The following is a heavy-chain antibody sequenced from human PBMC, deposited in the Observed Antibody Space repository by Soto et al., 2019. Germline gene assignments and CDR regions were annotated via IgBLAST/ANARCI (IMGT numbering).Heavy chain of an antibody. D-gene: IGHD4-17*01. Sequence: LSLTCTVSGGSISSGGYYWSWIRQHPGKGLEWIGYIYYSGSTYYNPSLKSRVTISVDTSKNQFSLKLSSVTAADTAVYYCAREADYGDYVGLFDYWGRGTLVTVSS. CDR3: AREADYGDYVGLFDY. CDR1: GGSISSGGYY. CDR2: IYYSGST. J-gene: IGHJ4*02. V-gene: IGHV4-31*03.